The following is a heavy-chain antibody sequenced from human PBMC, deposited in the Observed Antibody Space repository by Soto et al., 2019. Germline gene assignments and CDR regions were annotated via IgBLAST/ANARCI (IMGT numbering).Heavy chain of an antibody. CDR1: GFTFSSYG. Sequence: GGSLRLSCAASGFTFSSYGMHWVRQAPGKGLEGVAVIGYDGSNKYYADSVKGRFTISRDNSKNRLDVQRNRLRAEDTAVYYCARGTDYYDFLIGYSAPYYYYFMDVCXKGTTVTVSS. V-gene: IGHV3-33*01. D-gene: IGHD3-3*01. CDR2: IGYDGSNK. CDR3: ARGTDYYDFLIGYSAPYYYYFMDV. J-gene: IGHJ6*03.